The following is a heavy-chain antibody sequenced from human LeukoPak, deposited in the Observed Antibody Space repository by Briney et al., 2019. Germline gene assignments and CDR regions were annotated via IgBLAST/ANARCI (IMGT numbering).Heavy chain of an antibody. CDR3: GGYSSSPSHWYFDL. D-gene: IGHD6-6*01. CDR2: IYYSGST. CDR1: GGSISSGDYY. J-gene: IGHJ2*01. V-gene: IGHV4-30-4*01. Sequence: TSETLSLTCTVSGGSISSGDYYWSWIRQPPGKGLEWIGYIYYSGSTYYNPSLKSRVTISVDTSKNQFSLKLSSVTAADTAVYYCGGYSSSPSHWYFDLWGRGTLVTGSS.